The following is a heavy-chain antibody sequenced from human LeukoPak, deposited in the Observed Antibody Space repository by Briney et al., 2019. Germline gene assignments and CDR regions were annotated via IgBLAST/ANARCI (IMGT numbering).Heavy chain of an antibody. CDR3: ARGDIVVVVAATHY. Sequence: GGSLGLSCAASGFTFSSYAMHWVRQAPGKGLEWVAVISYDGSNKYYADSVKGRFTISRDNSKNTLYLQMNSLRAEDTAVHYCARGDIVVVVAATHYWGQGTLVTVSS. J-gene: IGHJ4*02. CDR2: ISYDGSNK. V-gene: IGHV3-30-3*01. CDR1: GFTFSSYA. D-gene: IGHD2-15*01.